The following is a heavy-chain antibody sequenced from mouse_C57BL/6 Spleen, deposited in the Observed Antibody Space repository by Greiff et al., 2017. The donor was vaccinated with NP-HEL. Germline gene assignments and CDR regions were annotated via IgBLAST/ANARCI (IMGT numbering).Heavy chain of an antibody. Sequence: VKVVESGPGLVAPSQSLSITCTVSGFSLTSYGVDWVRQSPGKGLEWLGVIWGVGSTNYNSALKSRLSISKDNSKSQVFLKMNSLQTDDTAMYYCARRWLLPYYAMDYWGQGTSVTVSS. V-gene: IGHV2-6*01. J-gene: IGHJ4*01. CDR3: ARRWLLPYYAMDY. CDR2: IWGVGST. CDR1: GFSLTSYG. D-gene: IGHD2-3*01.